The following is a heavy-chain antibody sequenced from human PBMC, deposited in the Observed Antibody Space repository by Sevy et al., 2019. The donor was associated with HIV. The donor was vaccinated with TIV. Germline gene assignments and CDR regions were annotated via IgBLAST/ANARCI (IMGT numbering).Heavy chain of an antibody. J-gene: IGHJ6*02. CDR1: GYTFSDYY. D-gene: IGHD3-3*01. CDR2: INPNRGGT. Sequence: ASVKVSCKAYGYTFSDYYMHWVRQAPGQGLEWMGWINPNRGGTNYAHKSQGRVTMTRDTSISTAYMELSSLRSDDTAIYYCARGRSAYLLANGMDVWGQGTTVTVSS. V-gene: IGHV1-2*07. CDR3: ARGRSAYLLANGMDV.